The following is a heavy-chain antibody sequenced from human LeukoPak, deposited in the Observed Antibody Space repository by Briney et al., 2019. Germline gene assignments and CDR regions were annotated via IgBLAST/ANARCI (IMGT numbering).Heavy chain of an antibody. J-gene: IGHJ3*02. CDR3: ASPWYGSGSWDRAFDI. D-gene: IGHD3-10*01. V-gene: IGHV3-48*01. CDR1: GFTFSSYS. CDR2: ISSSSSTI. Sequence: GGSLRLSCAASGFTFSSYSMNWVRQAPGKGLEWVSYISSSSSTIYYADSVKGRFTISRDNSKNTLYLQMNSLRAEDTAVYYCASPWYGSGSWDRAFDIWGQGTMVTVSS.